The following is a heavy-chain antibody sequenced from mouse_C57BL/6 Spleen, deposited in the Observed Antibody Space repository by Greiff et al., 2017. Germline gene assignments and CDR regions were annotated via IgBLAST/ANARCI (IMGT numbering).Heavy chain of an antibody. D-gene: IGHD1-1*01. Sequence: QVQLQQSGAELARPGASVTLSCKASGYTFTSYGISWVKQRTGQGLEWIGEIYPRSGNTYYNEKFKGKATLTADKSSSTAYMELRSLTSEDSAVYFCAREGGNATDAYWGQGTLVTVSA. CDR1: GYTFTSYG. J-gene: IGHJ3*01. CDR2: IYPRSGNT. CDR3: AREGGNATDAY. V-gene: IGHV1-81*01.